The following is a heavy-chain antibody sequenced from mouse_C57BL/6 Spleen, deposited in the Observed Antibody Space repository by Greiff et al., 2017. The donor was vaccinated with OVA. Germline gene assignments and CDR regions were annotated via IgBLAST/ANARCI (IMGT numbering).Heavy chain of an antibody. D-gene: IGHD1-2*01. CDR3: ARPATPRRYAMDY. J-gene: IGHJ4*01. Sequence: EVQRVESGGGLVKPGGSLKLSCAASGFTFSSYTMSWVRQTPEKRLEWVATISGGGGNTYYPDSVKGRFTISRDNAKNTLYLQMSSLRSEDTALYYCARPATPRRYAMDYWGQGTSVTVSS. V-gene: IGHV5-9*01. CDR1: GFTFSSYT. CDR2: ISGGGGNT.